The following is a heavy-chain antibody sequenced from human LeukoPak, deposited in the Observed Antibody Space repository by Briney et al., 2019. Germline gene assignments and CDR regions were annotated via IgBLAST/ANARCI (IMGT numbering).Heavy chain of an antibody. V-gene: IGHV4-59*01. J-gene: IGHJ3*01. CDR3: AREEGAAGESLDF. CDR1: GGSITGNF. CDR2: VHDSGAT. Sequence: SETLSLTCSVSGGSITGNFWSWLRQAPGKTLGWLGYVHDSGATDYNPSLKTRLTISLHTSTNQFFLRLTAVTAADTAFYYCAREEGAAGESLDFWGQGTMVTVSS. D-gene: IGHD2-8*02.